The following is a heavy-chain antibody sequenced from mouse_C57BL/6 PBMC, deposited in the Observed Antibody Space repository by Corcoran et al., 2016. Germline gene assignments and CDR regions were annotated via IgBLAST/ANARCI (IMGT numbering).Heavy chain of an antibody. J-gene: IGHJ3*01. V-gene: IGHV9-3*01. Sequence: QIQLVQSGPELKKPGETVKISCKASGYTFTTYGMSWVKQAPGKGLKWMGWINTYSGVPTYADDFKGRFAFSLETSASTAYLQINNLKNEDTATYFCARRDYGRAWFAYWGQGTLVTVSA. D-gene: IGHD1-1*01. CDR3: ARRDYGRAWFAY. CDR2: INTYSGVP. CDR1: GYTFTTYG.